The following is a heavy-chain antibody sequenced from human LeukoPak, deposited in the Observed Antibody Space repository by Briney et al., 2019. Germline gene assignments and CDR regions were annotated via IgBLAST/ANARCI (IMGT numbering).Heavy chain of an antibody. CDR1: GFTFSSYG. Sequence: GGSLRLSCAASGFTFSSYGMHWVRQAPGKGLEWVAVISYDGSNKYYADSVKGRFTISRDNSKNTLYLQMNSLRAEDTAVYYCAKVRQWLVREAYYFDYWGQGTLVTVSS. CDR2: ISYDGSNK. J-gene: IGHJ4*02. CDR3: AKVRQWLVREAYYFDY. V-gene: IGHV3-30*18. D-gene: IGHD6-19*01.